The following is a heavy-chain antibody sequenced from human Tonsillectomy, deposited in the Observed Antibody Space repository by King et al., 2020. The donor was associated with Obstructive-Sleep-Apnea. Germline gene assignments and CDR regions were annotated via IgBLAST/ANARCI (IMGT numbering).Heavy chain of an antibody. J-gene: IGHJ5*01. CDR1: GFTFSAYA. CDR2: VIGGGSTP. CDR3: AKHPTKRYSSNW. Sequence: VQLLESGGGLVEPGGSLRLSCAASGFTFSAYAMSWVRQAPGKGLEWVSLVIGGGSTPYYADSVKGRFTISRDNSKNTLYLQMNSLTADDTAVYYCAKHPTKRYSSNW. V-gene: IGHV3-23*01. D-gene: IGHD6-13*01.